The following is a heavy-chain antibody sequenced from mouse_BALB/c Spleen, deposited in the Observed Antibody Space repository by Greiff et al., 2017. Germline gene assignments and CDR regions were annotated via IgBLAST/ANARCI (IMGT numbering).Heavy chain of an antibody. CDR1: GFAFSSYD. CDR2: ISSGGGST. Sequence: DVMLVESGGGLVKPGGSLKLSCAASGFAFSSYDMSWVRQTPEKRLEWVAYISSGGGSTYYPDTVKGRFTISRDNAKNTLYLQMSSLKSEDTAMYYCARQGFSWFAYWGQGTLVTVSA. J-gene: IGHJ3*01. CDR3: ARQGFSWFAY. V-gene: IGHV5-12-1*01.